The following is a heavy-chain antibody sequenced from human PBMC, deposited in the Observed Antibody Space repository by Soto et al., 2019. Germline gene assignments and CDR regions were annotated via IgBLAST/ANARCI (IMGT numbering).Heavy chain of an antibody. CDR3: ARVAYYYDSSGLGFDP. V-gene: IGHV1-18*01. Sequence: QVQLVQSGAEVKKPGASVKVSCKASGYTFTSYGISWVRQAPGQGLEWMGWISAYNGNTNYAQKLQGRVTMTTDTXTXXAYMELRSLRSDDTAVYYCARVAYYYDSSGLGFDPWGQGTLVTVSS. D-gene: IGHD3-22*01. CDR2: ISAYNGNT. J-gene: IGHJ5*02. CDR1: GYTFTSYG.